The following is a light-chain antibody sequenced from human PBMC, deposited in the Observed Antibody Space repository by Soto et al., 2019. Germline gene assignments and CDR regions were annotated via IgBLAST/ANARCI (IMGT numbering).Light chain of an antibody. CDR3: CSYAPTSTFV. CDR1: SSDFGTYNL. CDR2: EDT. V-gene: IGLV2-23*01. J-gene: IGLJ1*01. Sequence: QSALTQPASVSGSPGQSITISCTGTSSDFGTYNLVSWYQQHPGKAPKLIIFEDTRRPSGISNRFSGSKSGNTASLTISGLQAEDEADYFCCSYAPTSTFVFGTGTKVTVL.